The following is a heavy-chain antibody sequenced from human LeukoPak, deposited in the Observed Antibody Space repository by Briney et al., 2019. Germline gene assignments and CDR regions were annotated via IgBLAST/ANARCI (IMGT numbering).Heavy chain of an antibody. CDR2: IRFDGSET. V-gene: IGHV3-30*02. J-gene: IGHJ4*02. Sequence: AGGSLRLSCAASGFTFSSFGMHWVRQAPGKGLEWVAFIRFDGSETYYADSVKGRFTISRDNSKNTLYLQMNSLRAEDTAVYYCAKDLLGYCSSTSCYSGFDYWGQGTLVTVSS. CDR3: AKDLLGYCSSTSCYSGFDY. D-gene: IGHD2-2*01. CDR1: GFTFSSFG.